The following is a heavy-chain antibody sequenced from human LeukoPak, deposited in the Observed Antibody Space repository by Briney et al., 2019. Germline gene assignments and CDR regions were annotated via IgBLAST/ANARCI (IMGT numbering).Heavy chain of an antibody. CDR2: INWNGDST. CDR3: ARLLGGMILAAY. CDR1: GFSFDDYG. Sequence: PGGSLRLSCAASGFSFDDYGLAWVRQAPGKGLEWVSGINWNGDSTDYADSVKGRFTISRDNAKNSLYLQMNSLRAEDTAVYYCARLLGGMILAAYWGQGTLVSVSS. D-gene: IGHD3-22*01. J-gene: IGHJ4*02. V-gene: IGHV3-20*04.